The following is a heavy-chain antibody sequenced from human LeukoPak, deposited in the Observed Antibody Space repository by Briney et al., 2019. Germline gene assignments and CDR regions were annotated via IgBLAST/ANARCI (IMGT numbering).Heavy chain of an antibody. Sequence: SETLSLTCTVSGGSISSGDYYWSWIRQPPGKGLEWIGYIYYSGSTYYNPSLKSRVTISVDTSKNQFSLKLSSVTAADTAVYYCARDRTYDSSGSGAFDIWGQGTMVTVSS. CDR1: GGSISSGDYY. V-gene: IGHV4-30-4*01. CDR3: ARDRTYDSSGSGAFDI. CDR2: IYYSGST. D-gene: IGHD3-22*01. J-gene: IGHJ3*02.